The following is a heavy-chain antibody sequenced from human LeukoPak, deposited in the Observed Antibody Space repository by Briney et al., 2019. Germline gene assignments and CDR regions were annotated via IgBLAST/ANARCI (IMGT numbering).Heavy chain of an antibody. Sequence: ASVKVSCKASGYTFTTDYMHWVRQAPGQGLEWMGIINPSSGSTGYAQKFQGRVTMTRDTSTSTVYMELSSLRSEDTAVYYCATSETVGTTTGRRVLDYWGQGTLVTVSS. CDR1: GYTFTTDY. CDR3: ATSETVGTTTGRRVLDY. CDR2: INPSSGST. V-gene: IGHV1-46*01. J-gene: IGHJ4*02. D-gene: IGHD1-26*01.